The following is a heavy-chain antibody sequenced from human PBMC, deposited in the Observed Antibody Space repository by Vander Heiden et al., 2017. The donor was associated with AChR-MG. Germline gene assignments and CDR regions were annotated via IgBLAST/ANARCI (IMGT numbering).Heavy chain of an antibody. J-gene: IGHJ1*01. D-gene: IGHD3-16*01. CDR1: GFIFYTYT. Sequence: EVQLLDSGGELFRRGGSLRHSCPASGFIFYTYTMSWVRQAPGKGLEWVSSISGSGASTFYADSVKGRFTISRDNSKNTVYLQMDSLRADDAAVYYCVKDYYASWAPEYFQYWGQGTVVTVSS. CDR3: VKDYYASWAPEYFQY. CDR2: ISGSGAST. V-gene: IGHV3-23*01.